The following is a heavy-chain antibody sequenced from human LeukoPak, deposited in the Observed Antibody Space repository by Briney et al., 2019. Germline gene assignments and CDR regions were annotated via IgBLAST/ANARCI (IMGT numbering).Heavy chain of an antibody. J-gene: IGHJ3*02. CDR1: GGSFSGYY. CDR2: INHSGST. Sequence: KPSETPSLTCAVYGGSFSGYYWSWIRQPPGKGLEWIGEINHSGSTNYNPSLKSRVTISVDRSKNQFSLKLSSVTAADTAVYYCARANYCSSTSCPGEGAFDIWGQGTMVTASS. CDR3: ARANYCSSTSCPGEGAFDI. D-gene: IGHD2-2*01. V-gene: IGHV4-34*01.